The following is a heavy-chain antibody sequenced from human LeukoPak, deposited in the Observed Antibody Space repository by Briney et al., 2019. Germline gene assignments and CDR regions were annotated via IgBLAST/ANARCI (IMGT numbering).Heavy chain of an antibody. V-gene: IGHV4-38-2*02. J-gene: IGHJ4*02. CDR1: GYSITRAYN. CDR2: ISHAGDT. Sequence: PSETLSLTCTVSGYSITRAYNWGWVRQSPGKGLEWIASISHAGDTYYNPSFKTRVTISADTSKNHFSLGLRSVTAPDTAVYFCGRGEVGEFDHWGQGTLVTVSS. CDR3: GRGEVGEFDH. D-gene: IGHD1-26*01.